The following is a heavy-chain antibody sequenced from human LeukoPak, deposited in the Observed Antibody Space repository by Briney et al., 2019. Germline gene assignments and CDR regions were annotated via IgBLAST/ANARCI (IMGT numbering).Heavy chain of an antibody. J-gene: IGHJ6*03. CDR2: IYTSGST. V-gene: IGHV4-61*02. Sequence: SETLSLTCTVSGGSISSGSYYWSWIRQPAGKGLEWIGRIYTSGSTNYNPSLKSRVTISVDTSKNQFSLKLSSVTAADTAVYYCARTDPYYYDSSGYPPQYYYYYYMDVWGKGTTVTISS. CDR1: GGSISSGSYY. CDR3: ARTDPYYYDSSGYPPQYYYYYYMDV. D-gene: IGHD3-22*01.